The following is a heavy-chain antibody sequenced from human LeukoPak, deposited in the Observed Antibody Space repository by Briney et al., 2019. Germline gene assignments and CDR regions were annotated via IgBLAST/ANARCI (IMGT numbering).Heavy chain of an antibody. V-gene: IGHV3-23*01. CDR1: GFTFSRYA. CDR2: ISGSGGST. J-gene: IGHJ6*03. Sequence: PGGSLRLSCAASGFTFSRYAMSWVRQAPGKGLEWVSAISGSGGSTYYADSVKGRFTISRDNSENTLYLQMNRLRADVRAVYYCAKEQDGRSLATMDVWGKGTTVTVSS. D-gene: IGHD1-26*01. CDR3: AKEQDGRSLATMDV.